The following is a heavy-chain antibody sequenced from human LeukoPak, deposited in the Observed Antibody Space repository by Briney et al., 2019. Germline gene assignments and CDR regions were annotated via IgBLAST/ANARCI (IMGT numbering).Heavy chain of an antibody. CDR1: GYTFTSYG. CDR2: ISAYNGNT. J-gene: IGHJ4*02. V-gene: IGHV1-18*01. Sequence: GASVKVSCKASGYTFTSYGISWVRQAPGQGLEWMGWISAYNGNTNYAQKLQGRVTMTTDTSTSTAYMEVRSLRSDDTAVYYCARFRAGVGEPYGDYWGQGTLVTVSS. D-gene: IGHD3-10*01. CDR3: ARFRAGVGEPYGDY.